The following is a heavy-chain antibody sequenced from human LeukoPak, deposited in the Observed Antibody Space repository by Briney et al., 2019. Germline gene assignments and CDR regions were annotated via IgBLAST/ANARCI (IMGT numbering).Heavy chain of an antibody. V-gene: IGHV3-66*04. CDR1: GFTVSSNY. CDR2: IYSGGST. CDR3: ARRPAAKYYYYGMDV. J-gene: IGHJ6*02. Sequence: GGSQRLSCAASGFTVSSNYMSWVRQAPGKGLEWVSVIYSGGSTYYADSVKGRFTISRDNSKNTLYLQMNSLRAEDTAVYYCARRPAAKYYYYGMDVWGQGTTVIVSS. D-gene: IGHD2-2*01.